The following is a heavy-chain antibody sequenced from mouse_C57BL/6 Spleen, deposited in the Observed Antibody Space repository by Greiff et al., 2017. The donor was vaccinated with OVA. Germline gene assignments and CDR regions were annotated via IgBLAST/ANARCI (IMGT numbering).Heavy chain of an antibody. J-gene: IGHJ3*01. CDR2: INPGSGGT. CDR3: AKSDDGYYVAY. D-gene: IGHD2-3*01. V-gene: IGHV1-54*01. Sequence: VQLQQSGAELVRPGTSVKVSCKASGYAFTNYLIEWVTQRPGQGLEWIGVINPGSGGTNYNENFKGKATLTADKSSSNAYMLLSSLTSKDTAVYFYAKSDDGYYVAYWGQGTLVTVSA. CDR1: GYAFTNYL.